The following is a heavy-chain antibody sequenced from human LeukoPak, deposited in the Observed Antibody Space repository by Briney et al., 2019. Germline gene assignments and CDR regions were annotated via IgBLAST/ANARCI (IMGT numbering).Heavy chain of an antibody. CDR2: IYYSGST. J-gene: IGHJ5*01. V-gene: IGHV4-39*01. CDR3: ARHDFSSSWYRGWFDS. D-gene: IGHD6-13*01. CDR1: GGSISSRTYY. Sequence: QPSETLSLTCTASGGSISSRTYYWGWIRQPPGKRLEWIGSIYYSGSTYYNPSLKSRVTISVDTSKNQFSLKLSSVTAADTAVYYCARHDFSSSWYRGWFDSWGQGALVTVAS.